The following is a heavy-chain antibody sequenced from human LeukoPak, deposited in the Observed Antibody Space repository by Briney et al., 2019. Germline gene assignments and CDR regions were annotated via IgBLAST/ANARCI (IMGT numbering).Heavy chain of an antibody. D-gene: IGHD5-12*01. Sequence: SETLSLTCTVSGGSISSYYWSWIRQPPGKGLEWIGYIYYSGSTNYNPSLKSRVTISVDTSKNQFSLKLSSVTAADTAVYYCAAGDYDWNAFDIWGQGTMVTVSS. CDR2: IYYSGST. V-gene: IGHV4-59*01. CDR3: AAGDYDWNAFDI. CDR1: GGSISSYY. J-gene: IGHJ3*02.